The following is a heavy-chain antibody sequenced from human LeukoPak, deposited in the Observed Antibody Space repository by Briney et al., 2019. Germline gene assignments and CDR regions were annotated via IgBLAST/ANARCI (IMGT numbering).Heavy chain of an antibody. Sequence: SVTVSFTASGGTFSSYAISWVRQAPGQGLEWMGGIIPIFGTANYAQKFQGRVTITADESTSTAYMELSSLRSEDTAVYYCASAVVGATDYYYGMDVWGQGTTVTVSS. CDR2: IIPIFGTA. V-gene: IGHV1-69*13. J-gene: IGHJ6*02. D-gene: IGHD1-26*01. CDR3: ASAVVGATDYYYGMDV. CDR1: GGTFSSYA.